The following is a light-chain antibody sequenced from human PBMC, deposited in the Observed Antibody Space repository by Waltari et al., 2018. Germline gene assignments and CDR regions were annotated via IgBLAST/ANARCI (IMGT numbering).Light chain of an antibody. CDR3: QQYGTLIT. Sequence: EIVLTQSPGTLSLSPGERATLSCRASQSVRSSYLAWYLQKPGQAPRLLIYGASSRATGIPDRFSGSGSGTDFILTISRLEPDDFAVYYCQQYGTLITFGQGTRLEIK. J-gene: IGKJ5*01. CDR1: QSVRSSY. CDR2: GAS. V-gene: IGKV3-20*01.